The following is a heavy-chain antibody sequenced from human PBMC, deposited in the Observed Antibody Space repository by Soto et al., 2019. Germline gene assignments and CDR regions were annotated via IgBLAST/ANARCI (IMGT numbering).Heavy chain of an antibody. Sequence: GGSLRLSCAASGFSFSSYGMHWVRQAPGKGLEWVAVISYDGSNKYYADSVKGRFTISRDNSKNTLYLQMNSLRAEDTAVYYCAKDSLDTMIVVVIPSSGMDVWGQGTTVTVSS. CDR3: AKDSLDTMIVVVIPSSGMDV. D-gene: IGHD3-22*01. CDR2: ISYDGSNK. V-gene: IGHV3-30*18. CDR1: GFSFSSYG. J-gene: IGHJ6*02.